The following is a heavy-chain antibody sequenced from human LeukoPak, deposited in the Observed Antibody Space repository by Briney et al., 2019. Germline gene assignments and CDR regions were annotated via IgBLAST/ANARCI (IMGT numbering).Heavy chain of an antibody. CDR2: INSDGSST. Sequence: GGSLRLSCAASGFTFSSYAMSWVRQAPGKGLVWVSRINSDGSSTSYADSVKGRFTISRDNAKNTLYLQMNSLRAEDTAVYYCARDQGYGGNSGDYWGQGTLVTVSS. CDR1: GFTFSSYA. CDR3: ARDQGYGGNSGDY. J-gene: IGHJ4*02. D-gene: IGHD4-23*01. V-gene: IGHV3-74*01.